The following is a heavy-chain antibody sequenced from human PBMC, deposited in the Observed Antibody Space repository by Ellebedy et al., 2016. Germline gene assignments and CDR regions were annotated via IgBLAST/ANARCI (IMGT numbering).Heavy chain of an antibody. CDR3: AKDSPNYYYDSSGYNWEPFDY. Sequence: GGSLRLXXAASGFTFSSYAMSWVRQAPGKGLEWVSAISGSGGSTYYADSVKGRFTISRDNSKNTLYLQMNSLRAEDTAVYYCAKDSPNYYYDSSGYNWEPFDYWGQGTLVTVSS. CDR2: ISGSGGST. CDR1: GFTFSSYA. D-gene: IGHD3-22*01. V-gene: IGHV3-23*01. J-gene: IGHJ4*02.